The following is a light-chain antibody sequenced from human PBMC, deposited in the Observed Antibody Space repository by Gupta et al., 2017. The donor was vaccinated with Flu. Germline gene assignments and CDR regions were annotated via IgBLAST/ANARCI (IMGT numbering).Light chain of an antibody. CDR2: AAS. V-gene: IGKV1-39*01. Sequence: PSSLSASVGDRVAITCLASQSTSSYSNRYQQKAGKAPKLLIYAASSLQSGVPSRFSDSGSGIDFTLTISSLQPADFATYYCRQSDSTPRTFGEGTKVEMK. J-gene: IGKJ1*01. CDR1: QSTSSY. CDR3: RQSDSTPRT.